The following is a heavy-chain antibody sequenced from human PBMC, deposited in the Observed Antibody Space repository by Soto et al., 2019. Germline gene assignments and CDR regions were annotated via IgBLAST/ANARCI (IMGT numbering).Heavy chain of an antibody. Sequence: EVQLLESGGGLVQPGGSLRLSCAASGFTFSSYAMSWVRQAPGKGLEWVSAFSGSGGSTDYADAVKGRFTISRDNSKNTLDLQMNSLSAEDTAASYCAKGRLVESRSCGAFDIWGTGTMVIVSS. CDR2: FSGSGGST. J-gene: IGHJ3*02. CDR3: AKGRLVESRSCGAFDI. CDR1: GFTFSSYA. D-gene: IGHD6-13*01. V-gene: IGHV3-23*01.